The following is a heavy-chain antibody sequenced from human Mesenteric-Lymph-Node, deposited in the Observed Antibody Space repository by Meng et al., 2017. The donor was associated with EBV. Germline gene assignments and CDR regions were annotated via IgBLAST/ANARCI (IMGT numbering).Heavy chain of an antibody. CDR1: GFPFNNYA. J-gene: IGHJ5*02. Sequence: EVQLVESGGGLVQPGESLRLSCVASGFPFNNYAMAWVRQTPGKGLEWVADISDNSRYTSYGDSVKGRFTISRDNSRNTVFLQMNSLRVEDTAVYYCALGGYYAPLDRWGQGALFNVSS. V-gene: IGHV3-23*04. D-gene: IGHD3-10*01. CDR3: ALGGYYAPLDR. CDR2: ISDNSRYT.